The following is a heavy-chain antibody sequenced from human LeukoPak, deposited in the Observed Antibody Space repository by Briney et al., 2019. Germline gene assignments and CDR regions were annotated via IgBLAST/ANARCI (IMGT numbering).Heavy chain of an antibody. CDR3: ARDASDRLWFGELLSWFDP. CDR2: IIPIFGTA. V-gene: IGHV1-69*06. CDR1: GGTFSSYA. Sequence: SVKVSCKASGGTFSSYAISWVRQAPGQGLEWMGGIIPIFGTANYAQKFQGRVTITAGKSTSTAYMELSSLRSEDTAVYYCARDASDRLWFGELLSWFDPWGQGTLVTVSS. D-gene: IGHD3-10*01. J-gene: IGHJ5*02.